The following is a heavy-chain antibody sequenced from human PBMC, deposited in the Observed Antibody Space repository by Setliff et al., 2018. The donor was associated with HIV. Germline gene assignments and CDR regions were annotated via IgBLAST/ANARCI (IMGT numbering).Heavy chain of an antibody. CDR2: THISGIT. CDR1: GASISTYY. J-gene: IGHJ4*02. V-gene: IGHV4-4*08. CDR3: ARVRGGTSRGFLDF. D-gene: IGHD3-10*01. Sequence: PSEILSLTCTVSGASISTYYWSWIRQPPGKGLEWIGYTHISGITNYNPSLKSRLTISVDTSKTQFSLKLNSVTAADTAVYYCARVRGGTSRGFLDFWGQGTLVTVSS.